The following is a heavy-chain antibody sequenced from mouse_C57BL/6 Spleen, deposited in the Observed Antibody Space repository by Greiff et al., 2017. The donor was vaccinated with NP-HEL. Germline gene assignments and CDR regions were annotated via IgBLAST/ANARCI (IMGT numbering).Heavy chain of an antibody. CDR1: GYTFTSYW. CDR2: IDPSDSYT. V-gene: IGHV1-69*01. J-gene: IGHJ3*01. CDR3: ARVGDYDYDEAWFAY. Sequence: QVQLQQPGAELVMPGASVKLSCKASGYTFTSYWMHWVKQRPGQGLEWIGEIDPSDSYTNYNQKFKGKSTLTVDKSSSTAYMQLSSLTSEDSAVYYCARVGDYDYDEAWFAYWGQGTLVTVSA. D-gene: IGHD2-4*01.